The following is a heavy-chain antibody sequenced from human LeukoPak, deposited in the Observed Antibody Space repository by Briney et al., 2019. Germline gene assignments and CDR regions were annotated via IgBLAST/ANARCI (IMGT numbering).Heavy chain of an antibody. J-gene: IGHJ3*02. D-gene: IGHD2-15*01. V-gene: IGHV3-48*01. CDR3: AKWGQYCSGGSCYSFSFDI. CDR1: GFTFSSYS. CDR2: ISSSSSTI. Sequence: GGSLRLSCAASGFTFSSYSMNWVRQAPGKGLEWVSYISSSSSTIYYADSVKGRFTISRDNAKNSLYLQMNSLRAEDTAVYYCAKWGQYCSGGSCYSFSFDIWGQGTMVTVSS.